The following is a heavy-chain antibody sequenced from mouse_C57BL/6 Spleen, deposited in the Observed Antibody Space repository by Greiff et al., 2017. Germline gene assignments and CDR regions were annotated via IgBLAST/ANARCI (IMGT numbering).Heavy chain of an antibody. V-gene: IGHV1-59*01. CDR2: IDPSDSYT. J-gene: IGHJ2*01. Sequence: VQLQQPGAELVRPGTSVKLSCKASGYTFTSYWMHWVKQRPGQGLEWIGVIDPSDSYTNYNQKFKGKATLTVDTSSSTAYMQLSSLTSEDSAVYYCAREAGSTFDYWGQGTTLTVSS. CDR1: GYTFTSYW. D-gene: IGHD1-1*01. CDR3: AREAGSTFDY.